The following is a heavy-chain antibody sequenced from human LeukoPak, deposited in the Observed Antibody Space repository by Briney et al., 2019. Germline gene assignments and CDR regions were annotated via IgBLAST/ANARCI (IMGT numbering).Heavy chain of an antibody. CDR1: GGSISSYY. D-gene: IGHD2-2*01. CDR3: ARVVPAAKLTRRYYFDY. Sequence: PSETLSLNCTVSGGSISSYYWSWIRQPPGKGLEWIGYIYYSGSTNYNPSLKSRVNISVDTSKNQFSLKLSSVTAADTAVYYCARVVPAAKLTRRYYFDYWGQGTLVTVSS. J-gene: IGHJ4*02. V-gene: IGHV4-59*08. CDR2: IYYSGST.